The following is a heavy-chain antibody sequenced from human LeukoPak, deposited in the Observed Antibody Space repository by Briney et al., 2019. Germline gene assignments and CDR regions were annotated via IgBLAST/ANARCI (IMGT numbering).Heavy chain of an antibody. D-gene: IGHD2-21*02. J-gene: IGHJ4*02. CDR3: ARDSLFYGGGDCYWEFDY. CDR1: GFTFSNYA. V-gene: IGHV3-23*01. Sequence: GGSLRLSCAASGFTFSNYAMRWVRQAPGRGLEWVSGISGSGDSTYYADSVKGRFTISRDNSKNTLYLQMNSLRAEDTAVYYCARDSLFYGGGDCYWEFDYWGQGTLVTVSS. CDR2: ISGSGDST.